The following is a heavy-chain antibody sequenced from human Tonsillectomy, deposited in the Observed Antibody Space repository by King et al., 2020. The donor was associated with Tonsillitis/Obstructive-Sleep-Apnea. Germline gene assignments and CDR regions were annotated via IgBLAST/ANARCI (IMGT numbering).Heavy chain of an antibody. V-gene: IGHV3-53*04. D-gene: IGHD2-2*01. CDR3: ARDRESTSSWVAFDS. CDR2: LYSGGST. Sequence: VQLVESGGGWVQPGGSLRPSCAASGFTVSSNYMNWVRQAPGKGLEWVSLLYSGGSTYYADSVKGRFTISRDNSKNTLYLQMNSLRAEDTAVYYCARDRESTSSWVAFDSWGQGTMVTVSS. CDR1: GFTVSSNY. J-gene: IGHJ3*02.